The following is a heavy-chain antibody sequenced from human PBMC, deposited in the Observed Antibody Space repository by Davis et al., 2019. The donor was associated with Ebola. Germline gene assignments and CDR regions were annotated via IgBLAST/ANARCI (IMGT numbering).Heavy chain of an antibody. CDR1: GFTFSSYS. Sequence: GGSLRLSCAASGFTFSSYSMNWVRQAPGKGLEWVAYISSSSRTTYNADSVKGRFTISRDNAKNSLYLQMNSLRDEDTAVYYCARVIVPYYYYGMDVWGQGTTVTVSS. J-gene: IGHJ6*02. CDR2: ISSSSRTT. CDR3: ARVIVPYYYYGMDV. D-gene: IGHD3-22*01. V-gene: IGHV3-48*02.